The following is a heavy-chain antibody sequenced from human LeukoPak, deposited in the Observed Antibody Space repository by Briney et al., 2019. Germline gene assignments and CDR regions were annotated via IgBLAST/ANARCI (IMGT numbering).Heavy chain of an antibody. CDR3: ARGVGNFRYYFDY. Sequence: GGSLRLSCAASGFTFSTYAMNWIRQAPGKGLEWVSSISSTGTYIYCADLVEGRFTISRDNAKNSLYLQMNSLRAEDTAVYYCARGVGNFRYYFDYWGQGTLVTVSS. V-gene: IGHV3-21*01. J-gene: IGHJ4*02. CDR2: ISSTGTYI. D-gene: IGHD2/OR15-2a*01. CDR1: GFTFSTYA.